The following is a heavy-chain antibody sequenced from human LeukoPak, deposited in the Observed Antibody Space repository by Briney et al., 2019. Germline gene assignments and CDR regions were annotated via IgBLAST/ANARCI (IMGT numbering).Heavy chain of an antibody. J-gene: IGHJ4*02. CDR1: GFIFSSYA. V-gene: IGHV3-23*01. CDR2: INNRGDNT. D-gene: IGHD2-2*01. CDR3: AKGGCSSTTCRFDY. Sequence: GGSLRLSCAASGFIFSSYAMTWVRQAPGKGLEWVSDINNRGDNTRYADSVKGRFTISRDNSMNTLSLQKNSLRAEDTALYYCAKGGCSSTTCRFDYWGQGTLVTVSS.